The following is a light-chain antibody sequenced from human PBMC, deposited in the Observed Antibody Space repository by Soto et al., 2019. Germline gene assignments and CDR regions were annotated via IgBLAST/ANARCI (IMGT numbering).Light chain of an antibody. CDR3: TSYAGGNNV. CDR1: SGDVGAYNY. V-gene: IGLV2-8*01. Sequence: QSVLTQPPSASGSPGQSVTISCSGTSGDVGAYNYVSWYQQHPGKVPKLMVYEVNKRPSGVPDRFSGSKSGNTASLTVSGLQAEDEADYYCTSYAGGNNVFGTGTKVTVL. CDR2: EVN. J-gene: IGLJ1*01.